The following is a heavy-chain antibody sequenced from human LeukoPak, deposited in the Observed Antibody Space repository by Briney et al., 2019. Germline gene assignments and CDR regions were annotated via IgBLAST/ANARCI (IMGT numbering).Heavy chain of an antibody. CDR1: GGSISRYY. Sequence: SETLSLTCTVSGGSISRYYWSWIRQPPGKGLEWIGYIYYSGSTNYNPSLKSRVTISVDTSKNQFSLKLSSVTAADTAVYYCARLAGRRMVRGVHLDYWGQGTLVTVSS. J-gene: IGHJ4*02. V-gene: IGHV4-59*08. CDR2: IYYSGST. D-gene: IGHD3-10*01. CDR3: ARLAGRRMVRGVHLDY.